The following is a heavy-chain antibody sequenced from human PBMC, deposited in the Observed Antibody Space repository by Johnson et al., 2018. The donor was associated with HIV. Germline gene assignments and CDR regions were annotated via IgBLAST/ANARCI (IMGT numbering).Heavy chain of an antibody. CDR3: AKGRTYYYDSSGSPWDAFDI. D-gene: IGHD3-22*01. J-gene: IGHJ3*02. CDR2: ISWNSGSI. Sequence: VQLVESGGGVVQPGGSLRLSCAASGFTFDDYAMHWVRQAPGKGLEWVSGISWNSGSIGYADSVKGRFTISRDNAKNSLYLQMNSLRAEDTALYYCAKGRTYYYDSSGSPWDAFDIWGQGTMVTVSS. V-gene: IGHV3-9*01. CDR1: GFTFDDYA.